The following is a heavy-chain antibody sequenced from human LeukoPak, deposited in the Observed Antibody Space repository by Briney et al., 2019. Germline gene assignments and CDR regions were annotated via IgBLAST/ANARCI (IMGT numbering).Heavy chain of an antibody. Sequence: GGSLRLSCAASGFTFSSSYMSWVRQAPGKGLEWVSVFYSGGKTYYTDSVKGRFTISRDNSKNTLYLQMNSLRAEDTAVYYCARGTPYDSSGYYYEGTPFDIWGQGTMVTVSS. CDR1: GFTFSSSY. CDR3: ARGTPYDSSGYYYEGTPFDI. CDR2: FYSGGKT. V-gene: IGHV3-53*01. D-gene: IGHD3-22*01. J-gene: IGHJ3*02.